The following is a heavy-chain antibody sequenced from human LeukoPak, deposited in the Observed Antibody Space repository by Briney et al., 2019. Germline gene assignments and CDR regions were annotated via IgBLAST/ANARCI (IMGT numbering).Heavy chain of an antibody. CDR1: GFXVTSNH. V-gene: IGHV3-15*01. Sequence: GGSLRLSCAASGFXVTSNHMNWVRQAPGKGLEWVGRIKSKTDGGTTDYAAPVKGRFTISRDDSKHTLYLQVNSLKTEDTAVYYCTTGNWGSFSYWGQGTLVTVSS. CDR2: IKSKTDGGTT. CDR3: TTGNWGSFSY. J-gene: IGHJ4*02. D-gene: IGHD7-27*01.